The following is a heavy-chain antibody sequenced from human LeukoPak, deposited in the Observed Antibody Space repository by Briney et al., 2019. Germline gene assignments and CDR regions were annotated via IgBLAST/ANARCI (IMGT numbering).Heavy chain of an antibody. CDR1: GYPFTSYD. V-gene: IGHV1-8*03. CDR2: MNPNSGHT. J-gene: IGHJ4*02. CDR3: VRGAKCSGADCDSTKEYVYYFDY. D-gene: IGHD6-25*01. Sequence: GASVKVSCMASGYPFTSYDINWVRQATGQGLQWMGWMNPNSGHTAYAQKFQGRVTITRNTSISTAYMDLSSLRSDDTAVYYCVRGAKCSGADCDSTKEYVYYFDYWGQGTLVTVSS.